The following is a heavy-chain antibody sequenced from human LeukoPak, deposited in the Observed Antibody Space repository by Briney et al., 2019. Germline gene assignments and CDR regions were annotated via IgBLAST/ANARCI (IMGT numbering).Heavy chain of an antibody. CDR1: GFTFSSYA. CDR2: ISYDGSNK. CDR3: ARGPRLMAADGLRYFDS. J-gene: IGHJ4*02. Sequence: GRSLRLSCAASGFTFSSYAMHWVRQAPGKGLEWVAVISYDGSNKYYADSVKGRFTISRDNSKNTLYLQMNSLRAEDTAVYFCARGPRLMAADGLRYFDSWGQGNLVTVSS. D-gene: IGHD6-13*01. V-gene: IGHV3-30*04.